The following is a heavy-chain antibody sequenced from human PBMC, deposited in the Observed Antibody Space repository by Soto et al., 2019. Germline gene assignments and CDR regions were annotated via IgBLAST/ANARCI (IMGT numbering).Heavy chain of an antibody. J-gene: IGHJ4*02. Sequence: SETLSLTCTVSGGSVSNGMYYWSWIRQPPGKGLEWIGNVYFTGTTIYNPSLKSRVTMSVDTYKDQFFLKLTSVTAADTAVYYGARYCNNSDYRHLYYCDYCRLGTRVTVAS. CDR2: VYFTGTT. CDR1: GGSVSNGMYY. V-gene: IGHV4-61*01. D-gene: IGHD2-8*01. CDR3: ARYCNNSDYRHLYYCDY.